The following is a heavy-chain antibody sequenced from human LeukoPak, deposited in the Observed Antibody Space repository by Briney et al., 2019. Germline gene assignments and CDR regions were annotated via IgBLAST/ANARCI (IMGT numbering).Heavy chain of an antibody. CDR1: GFTFSSYW. D-gene: IGHD6-13*01. Sequence: GGSLRLSCAASGFTFSSYWMSWVRQAPGKGLEWVASIKQDGSEKYYVDSVKGRFTISRDNAKNSVYLEMNSLRADDTAVYYCARVGRAITAAGFGAFDVWGQGTMATVSS. CDR3: ARVGRAITAAGFGAFDV. V-gene: IGHV3-7*03. J-gene: IGHJ3*01. CDR2: IKQDGSEK.